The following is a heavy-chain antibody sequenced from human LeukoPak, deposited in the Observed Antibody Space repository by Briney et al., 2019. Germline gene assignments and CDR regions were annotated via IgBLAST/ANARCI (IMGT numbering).Heavy chain of an antibody. CDR2: IYPDDSDT. D-gene: IGHD6-13*01. CDR1: GYSFTTYW. CDR3: AKLGAYSSSWYGFCDY. Sequence: GESLQISCKSSGYSFTTYWIGWVRQVPGKGLEWMGIIYPDDSDTRYSPSFQGQVTISVDKSISTAYLQWSSLKASDTAMYYCAKLGAYSSSWYGFCDYWGQGTLVTVSS. V-gene: IGHV5-51*01. J-gene: IGHJ4*02.